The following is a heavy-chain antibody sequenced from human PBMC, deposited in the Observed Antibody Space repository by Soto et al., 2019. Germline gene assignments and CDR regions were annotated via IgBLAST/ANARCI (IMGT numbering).Heavy chain of an antibody. D-gene: IGHD2-21*02. CDR2: IYYSGST. V-gene: IGHV4-59*01. CDR3: ARVVTAIPSHFDY. Sequence: ASETLSLTCTVSGGSISSYYWSWIRQPPGKGLEWIGYIYYSGSTNYNPSLKSRVTISVDTSKNQFSLKLSSVTAADTAVYYCARVVTAIPSHFDYWGQGTLVTVSS. CDR1: GGSISSYY. J-gene: IGHJ4*02.